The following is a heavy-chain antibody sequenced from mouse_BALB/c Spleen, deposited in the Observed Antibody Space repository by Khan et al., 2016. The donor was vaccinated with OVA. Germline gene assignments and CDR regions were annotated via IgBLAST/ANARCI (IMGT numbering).Heavy chain of an antibody. CDR2: INPSSGHT. CDR3: ARDRIDY. Sequence: QVQLKQSGAELAKPGASVKMSCKASGYTFSNYWIHWVKQRPGQGLEWIGYINPSSGHTYSHQTFNDKATLTTDKSSSTAYMQLSSLTSEDSAVYYYARDRIDYWCQGTTLTVSA. V-gene: IGHV1-7*01. J-gene: IGHJ2*01. CDR1: GYTFSNYW.